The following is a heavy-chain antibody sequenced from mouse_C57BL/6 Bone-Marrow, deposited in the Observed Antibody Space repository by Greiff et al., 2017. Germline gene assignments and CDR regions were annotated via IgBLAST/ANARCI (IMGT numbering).Heavy chain of an antibody. CDR2: IDPSDSYT. D-gene: IGHD1-1*01. Sequence: QVQLQQPGAELVRPGTSVKLSCKASGYTFTSYWMHWVKQRPGQGLEWIGVIDPSDSYTNYNQKFKGKATLTVDTSSSTAYMQLSSLTSEDSAVYYCARGRGLLRGDYAMDYWGQGTSVTVSS. J-gene: IGHJ4*01. CDR1: GYTFTSYW. V-gene: IGHV1-59*01. CDR3: ARGRGLLRGDYAMDY.